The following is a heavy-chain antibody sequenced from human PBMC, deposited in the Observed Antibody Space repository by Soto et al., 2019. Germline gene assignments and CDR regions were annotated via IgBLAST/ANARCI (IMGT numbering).Heavy chain of an antibody. CDR1: GYTFTSHY. CDR3: ARANYGFPFAF. V-gene: IGHV1-46*01. D-gene: IGHD4-17*01. Sequence: QVQLVQSGAEVKKPGASVKVSCQASGYTFTSHYMHWVRQAPGHGPEWMGIINTSGGKAYYAQKFQGRITMTTDTSTSTVYMELSSLRSDDTAIYYCARANYGFPFAFWGQGTLVTVSS. J-gene: IGHJ4*02. CDR2: INTSGGKA.